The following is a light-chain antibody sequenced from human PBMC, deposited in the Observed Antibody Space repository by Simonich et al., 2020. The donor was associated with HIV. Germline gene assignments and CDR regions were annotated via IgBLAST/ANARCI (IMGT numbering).Light chain of an antibody. J-gene: IGKJ2*01. CDR1: QSVLYSSNSKNY. Sequence: IVMTQSPESLAVSLVERATINSKSTQSVLYSSNSKNYLAWYQQKPGQPPKLLIYWASTRESGVPDRFSGSGYGTDFTLTISSLQAEDVAVYYCQQYYTTPYTFGQGTTLEIK. CDR3: QQYYTTPYT. V-gene: IGKV4-1*01. CDR2: WAS.